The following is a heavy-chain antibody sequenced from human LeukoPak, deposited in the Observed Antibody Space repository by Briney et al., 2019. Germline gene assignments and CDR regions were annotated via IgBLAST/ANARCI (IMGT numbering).Heavy chain of an antibody. CDR1: GGSISSSSAY. Sequence: SETLSLTCTVSGGSISSSSAYWGWIRQPPGKGLEWIGSIYYSKNTYYNPSLKSRVTISADTSKNQFSLTLGSVSATDTAVYYCVSPRGFSYGYFDYWGQGTLVTVSS. D-gene: IGHD5-18*01. J-gene: IGHJ4*02. CDR2: IYYSKNT. V-gene: IGHV4-39*01. CDR3: VSPRGFSYGYFDY.